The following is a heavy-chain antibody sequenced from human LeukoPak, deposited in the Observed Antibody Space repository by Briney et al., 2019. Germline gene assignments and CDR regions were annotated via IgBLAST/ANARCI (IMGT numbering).Heavy chain of an antibody. D-gene: IGHD1-26*01. CDR2: VHPSEGT. Sequence: SGTLSLTCAVSGGSLSHSNWWTWVRQSPGKGLEWIGEVHPSEGTNYNPSLKSRVTISLDTSKNQFSLKLSSVTAADTAVYYCARGYPWWELLRGGLDYWGQGTLVTVSS. V-gene: IGHV4-4*02. J-gene: IGHJ4*02. CDR3: ARGYPWWELLRGGLDY. CDR1: GGSLSHSNW.